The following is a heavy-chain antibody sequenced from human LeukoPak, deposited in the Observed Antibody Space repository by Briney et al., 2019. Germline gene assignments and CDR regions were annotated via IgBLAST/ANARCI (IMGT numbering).Heavy chain of an antibody. Sequence: ASVKVSCKASGYTFRDFGISWVRQAPGQGLEWMGWITTYNGNTNYIQKLQGRVTMTTDTSTSTAYMELSSLRSEDTAVYYCARVGVGYCSSTSCPRSYFDYWGQGTLVTVSS. V-gene: IGHV1-18*01. CDR3: ARVGVGYCSSTSCPRSYFDY. D-gene: IGHD2-2*01. CDR1: GYTFRDFG. CDR2: ITTYNGNT. J-gene: IGHJ4*02.